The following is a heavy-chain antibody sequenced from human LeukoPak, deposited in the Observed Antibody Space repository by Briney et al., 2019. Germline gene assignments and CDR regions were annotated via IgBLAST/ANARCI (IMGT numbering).Heavy chain of an antibody. Sequence: PGGSLRLSCAASRFTFSSYGMHWVRQAPGKGLEWVAFIRYDGSGKYYGDSVKGRFTISRDNSKNTLYLQMNSLRAEDTAVYYCAKDLQPSYCGGDCSGTEDGYWGQGTLVTVSS. CDR1: RFTFSSYG. CDR3: AKDLQPSYCGGDCSGTEDGY. CDR2: IRYDGSGK. J-gene: IGHJ4*02. V-gene: IGHV3-30*02. D-gene: IGHD2-21*02.